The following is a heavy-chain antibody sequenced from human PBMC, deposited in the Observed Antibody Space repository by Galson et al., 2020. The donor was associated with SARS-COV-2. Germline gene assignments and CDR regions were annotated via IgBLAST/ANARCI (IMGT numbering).Heavy chain of an antibody. CDR2: ISPSSDYI. CDR1: GFSFSTYS. Sequence: GGSLRLSCAASGFSFSTYSMNWVRQAPGKGLEWVSSISPSSDYIYYADSVRGRFTISRDNAKNSMYLQMNLLRAEDTAMYYCAREATVLVDAVAGFDYWGQGTLVTVSS. CDR3: AREATVLVDAVAGFDY. D-gene: IGHD6-19*01. J-gene: IGHJ4*02. V-gene: IGHV3-21*06.